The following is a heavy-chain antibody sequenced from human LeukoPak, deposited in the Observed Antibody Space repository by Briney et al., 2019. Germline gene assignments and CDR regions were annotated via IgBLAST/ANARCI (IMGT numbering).Heavy chain of an antibody. V-gene: IGHV3-66*01. D-gene: IGHD2-15*01. CDR2: IYSGGST. CDR3: ASDSYSPEYFQH. CDR1: GFSVSNNY. Sequence: PGRSLRLSCAPSGFSVSNNYTSWVRHAPGEGLEWVSVIYSGGSTFYADSLKGRFTISRDNSKNTLYLQMNTVRAEDTAVYYCASDSYSPEYFQHWGQGTLVTVSS. J-gene: IGHJ1*01.